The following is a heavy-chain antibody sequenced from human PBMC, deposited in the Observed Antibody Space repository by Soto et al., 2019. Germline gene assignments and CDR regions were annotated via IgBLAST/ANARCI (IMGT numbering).Heavy chain of an antibody. V-gene: IGHV1-2*04. Sequence: ASVKVSCKASGYTFTGYYMHWVRQAPGQGLEWMGWINPNSGGTNYAQKFQGWVTMTRDTSISTAYMELSRLRSDDTAVYCCARGRITMPPSPIDFDIWGQGTMVTVSS. CDR1: GYTFTGYY. CDR3: ARGRITMPPSPIDFDI. J-gene: IGHJ3*02. D-gene: IGHD3-10*01. CDR2: INPNSGGT.